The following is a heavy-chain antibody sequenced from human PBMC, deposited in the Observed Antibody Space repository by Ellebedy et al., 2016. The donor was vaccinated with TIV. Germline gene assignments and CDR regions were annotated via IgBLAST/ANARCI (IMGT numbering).Heavy chain of an antibody. CDR1: GLTFSSHA. V-gene: IGHV3-23*01. Sequence: PGGSLRLSCAASGLTFSSHAMSWVRQAPGKGLEWVSSITESGGNTYYADSLKGRFTIPRDNSKDTLFLQMNSLRAEDTAIYFCARDPVGVGPAFDVWGQGTMVTVSS. CDR2: ITESGGNT. D-gene: IGHD4-23*01. CDR3: ARDPVGVGPAFDV. J-gene: IGHJ3*01.